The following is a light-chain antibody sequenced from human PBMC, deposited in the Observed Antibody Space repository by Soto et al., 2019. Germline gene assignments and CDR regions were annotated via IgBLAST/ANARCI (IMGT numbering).Light chain of an antibody. CDR3: QQYDDWPPWT. CDR2: DAS. V-gene: IGKV3-15*01. Sequence: EIVMTQSPATLSVSLGETATLSCRASQSVSNSLAWYQQKPGQPPRLLIYDASIGATDLPVRFSGSGYGTEFTLTISNLQSEDFAVYYCQQYDDWPPWTFGRGTKVDLK. CDR1: QSVSNS. J-gene: IGKJ1*01.